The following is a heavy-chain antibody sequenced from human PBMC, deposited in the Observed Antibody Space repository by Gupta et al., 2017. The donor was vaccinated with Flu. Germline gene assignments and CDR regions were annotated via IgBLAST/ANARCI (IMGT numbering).Heavy chain of an antibody. CDR1: DYPLISCG. V-gene: IGHV1-18*01. Sequence: QVQLVQSGAEVKKPGASVKVSCQASDYPLISCGISWVRQAPGQGLQWMGWISPYNGNTNYAQKFQGRVTMTTDSSTSTAYMELRSLRSDDTAIYYCAREFYGDYKYYGYGMDVWGQGTTVTVSS. D-gene: IGHD4-17*01. CDR2: ISPYNGNT. CDR3: AREFYGDYKYYGYGMDV. J-gene: IGHJ6*02.